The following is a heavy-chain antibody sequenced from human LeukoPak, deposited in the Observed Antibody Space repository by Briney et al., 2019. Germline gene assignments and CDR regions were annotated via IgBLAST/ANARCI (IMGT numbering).Heavy chain of an antibody. CDR1: GYTFTSYY. V-gene: IGHV1-2*02. CDR3: ASYFTILTGYYTGDAFDM. CDR2: INPKSGDT. J-gene: IGHJ3*02. D-gene: IGHD3-9*01. Sequence: ASVKVSCKASGYTFTSYYIHWVRQAPGQGLVWMGWINPKSGDTKYGQTFQGRVTMTRDTSITTAYMELSRLRSDDTAVYYCASYFTILTGYYTGDAFDMWGQGTMVSVSS.